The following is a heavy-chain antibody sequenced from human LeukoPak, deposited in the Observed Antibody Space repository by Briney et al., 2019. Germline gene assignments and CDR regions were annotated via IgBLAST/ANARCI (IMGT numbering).Heavy chain of an antibody. D-gene: IGHD1-14*01. Sequence: PGGSLRLSCAASGFTFSDFAMHWVRQAPGKGLKWVALISHDGTNRYYEDSVKGRFAISRDNSRNTLYLQMNSLRADDTAVYYCARDMTGGIWARATSFDHWGQGTLVTVSS. V-gene: IGHV3-30*03. J-gene: IGHJ4*02. CDR1: GFTFSDFA. CDR3: ARDMTGGIWARATSFDH. CDR2: ISHDGTNR.